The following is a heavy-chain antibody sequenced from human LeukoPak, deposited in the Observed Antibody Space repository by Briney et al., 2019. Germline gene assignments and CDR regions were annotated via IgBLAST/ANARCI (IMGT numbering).Heavy chain of an antibody. D-gene: IGHD3-3*01. CDR3: ARERGVVINLNDAFDI. Sequence: SETLSLTCIVSGSSMNYYSWTWIRQPAGKGLEWIGRVHTSGSTNYNPSLKSRVTMSVDKSKNHFSLNLNSVTAADTAVYYCARERGVVINLNDAFDIWGQGTMVTVSA. V-gene: IGHV4-4*07. J-gene: IGHJ3*02. CDR2: VHTSGST. CDR1: GSSMNYYS.